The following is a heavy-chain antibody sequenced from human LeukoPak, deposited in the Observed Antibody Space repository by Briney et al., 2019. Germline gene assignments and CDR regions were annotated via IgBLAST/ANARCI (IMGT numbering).Heavy chain of an antibody. CDR1: GFSLNTTAVA. J-gene: IGHJ4*02. CDR3: VYRTKVTSVDH. CDR2: IYGNDDK. D-gene: IGHD4-11*01. Sequence: SGPTLVKPTQTLTLTCTFSGFSLNTTAVAVGWVRQPPGQALEWLTFIYGNDDKRYSPSLESRLTIIKDTSKKQVVLIMTDMDYVDTATYYCVYRTKVTSVDHWGQGTLVTVSS. V-gene: IGHV2-5*01.